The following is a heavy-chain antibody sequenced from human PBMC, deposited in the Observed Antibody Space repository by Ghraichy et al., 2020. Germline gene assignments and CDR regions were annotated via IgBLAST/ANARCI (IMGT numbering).Heavy chain of an antibody. J-gene: IGHJ5*02. D-gene: IGHD3-22*01. Sequence: SETLSLTCTVSGGSISSYYWSWIRQPPGKGLEWIGYIYYSGSTNYNPSLKSRVTISVDTSKNQFSLKLSSVTAADTAVYYCARDVGDYYDSSGYYVLNWFDPWGQGTLVTVSS. CDR1: GGSISSYY. CDR3: ARDVGDYYDSSGYYVLNWFDP. V-gene: IGHV4-59*01. CDR2: IYYSGST.